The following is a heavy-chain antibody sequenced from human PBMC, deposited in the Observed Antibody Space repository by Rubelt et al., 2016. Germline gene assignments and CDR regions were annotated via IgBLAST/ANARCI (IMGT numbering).Heavy chain of an antibody. J-gene: IGHJ6*02. V-gene: IGHV3-21*01. D-gene: IGHD2-2*03. CDR2: ISSSSSYI. Sequence: EVQLVESGGGLVKPGGSLRLSCAASGFIFSSYSMNWVRQAPGKGLEWVSSISSSSSYIYYADSVKGRLTISRDNAKNSLYLQMNSLRDEDTAVYYCARLPGYCSSTSCFDLYYYGMDVWGQGTTVTVSS. CDR3: ARLPGYCSSTSCFDLYYYGMDV. CDR1: GFIFSSYS.